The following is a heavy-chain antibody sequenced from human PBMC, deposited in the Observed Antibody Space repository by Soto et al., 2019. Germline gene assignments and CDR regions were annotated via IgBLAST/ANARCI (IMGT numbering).Heavy chain of an antibody. CDR1: GFTFDDYG. V-gene: IGHV3-20*04. CDR2: INWNGGTT. CDR3: ATKPYSFEY. J-gene: IGHJ4*02. Sequence: PGGSLRLSCAASGFTFDDYGMSWVRQAPGKGLEWVSNINWNGGTTHYTDSVKGRFTISSDNAKNSLYLQMDSLRAEDTALYYCATKPYSFEYWGQGALVTASS.